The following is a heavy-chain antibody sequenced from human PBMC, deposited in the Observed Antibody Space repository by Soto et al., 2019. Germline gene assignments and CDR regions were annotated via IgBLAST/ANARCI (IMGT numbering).Heavy chain of an antibody. V-gene: IGHV2-5*02. D-gene: IGHD3-16*01. J-gene: IGHJ4*02. Sequence: QITLKESGPTLVKPTQTLTLTCTFSGFSLGTSEVSVGWIRQPPRKALEWLALIYSDDDKRYSPSLKSRLTXTXXTSKNQVVLTMTDMDPVDTATYYCAPHKRGRGGDYWGQGTLVTVSS. CDR3: APHKRGRGGDY. CDR1: GFSLGTSEVS. CDR2: IYSDDDK.